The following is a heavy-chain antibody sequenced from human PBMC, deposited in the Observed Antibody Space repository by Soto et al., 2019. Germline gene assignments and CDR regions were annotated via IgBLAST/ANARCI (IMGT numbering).Heavy chain of an antibody. J-gene: IGHJ4*02. CDR1: GFTFSSYA. V-gene: IGHV3-23*01. D-gene: IGHD3-16*01. Sequence: GGSLRLSCAASGFTFSSYAMSWVRQAPGKGLEWVSAIGGSGGSTYYADSVKGRFTISRDNSKNTLYLQMNSLRAEDTAVYYCAKPQDVGVRIQTEYFDYWGQGTLVTVSS. CDR2: IGGSGGST. CDR3: AKPQDVGVRIQTEYFDY.